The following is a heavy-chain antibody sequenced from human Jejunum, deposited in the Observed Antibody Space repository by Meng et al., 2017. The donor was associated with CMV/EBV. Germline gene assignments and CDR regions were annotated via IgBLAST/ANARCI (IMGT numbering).Heavy chain of an antibody. V-gene: IGHV3-53*01. CDR1: GFRVTSNY. D-gene: IGHD4-11*01. Sequence: ASGFRVTSNYMTWVRQAPGKGLEWVSFIRTDGSTTYTASVQGRFTISRDNSKNTVYLQMNSLRAEDTALYYCARACRQVSNCYLDSWGQGTQVTVSS. CDR2: IRTDGST. J-gene: IGHJ4*02. CDR3: ARACRQVSNCYLDS.